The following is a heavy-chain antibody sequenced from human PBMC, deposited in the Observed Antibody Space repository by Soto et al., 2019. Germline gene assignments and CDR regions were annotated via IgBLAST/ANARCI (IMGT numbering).Heavy chain of an antibody. CDR3: ACVGWSGFWRGYPSYAMDV. Sequence: SVKVSCKASGGTFSSYAISWGRQAPGQGLEWMGGIIPIFGTANYAQKFQGRVTITADESTSTAYMELSSLRSEDTAVYYCACVGWSGFWRGYPSYAMDVCCQ. J-gene: IGHJ6*02. CDR2: IIPIFGTA. D-gene: IGHD3-3*01. V-gene: IGHV1-69*13. CDR1: GGTFSSYA.